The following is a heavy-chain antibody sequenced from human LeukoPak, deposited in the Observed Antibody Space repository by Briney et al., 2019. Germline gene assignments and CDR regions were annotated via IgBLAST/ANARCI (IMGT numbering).Heavy chain of an antibody. CDR2: INPNSGGT. Sequence: ASVKVSCKASGYTFTGYYMHWVRQAPGQGLEWMGWINPNSGGTNYAQKFQGRVTVTRDTSISTAYMELSRLRSDDTAVYYCARDLVVVSNYYYYGMDVWGQGTTVTVSS. CDR3: ARDLVVVSNYYYYGMDV. V-gene: IGHV1-2*02. D-gene: IGHD3-22*01. CDR1: GYTFTGYY. J-gene: IGHJ6*02.